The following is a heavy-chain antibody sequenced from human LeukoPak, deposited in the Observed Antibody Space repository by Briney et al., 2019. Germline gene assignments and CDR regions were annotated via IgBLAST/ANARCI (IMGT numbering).Heavy chain of an antibody. D-gene: IGHD2-2*01. CDR1: GGSFSGYY. J-gene: IGHJ6*02. CDR2: INHSGST. V-gene: IGHV4-34*01. Sequence: SETLSLTCAVYGGSFSGYYWSWIRQPPGKGLEWIGEINHSGSTNYNPSLKSRVTISVDTSKNQFSLKLSSVTAADTAVYYCARGSRYCSSTSCYYYYGMDVWGQGTTVTVSS. CDR3: ARGSRYCSSTSCYYYYGMDV.